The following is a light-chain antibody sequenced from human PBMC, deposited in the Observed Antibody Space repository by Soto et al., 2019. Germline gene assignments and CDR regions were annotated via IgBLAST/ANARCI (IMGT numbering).Light chain of an antibody. CDR1: QSVSSY. CDR3: QQRSNWPPT. CDR2: DAS. V-gene: IGKV3-11*01. Sequence: EIVLTQSPATLSLSPGERATLSCRASQSVSSYLGWYQQKPGPAPRLLIYDASNRATGIPPRFSGSGSGTDFTLTISSLEPEDFAVYYCQQRSNWPPTFGPGTRVDIK. J-gene: IGKJ3*01.